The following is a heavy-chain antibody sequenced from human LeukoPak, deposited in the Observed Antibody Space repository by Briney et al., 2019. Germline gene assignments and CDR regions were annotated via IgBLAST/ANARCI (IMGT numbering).Heavy chain of an antibody. CDR3: ARGEVLYDSSGYYCWWGMDV. Sequence: GGARRLYCAAYGFNLSSDSMNWVRQAPGKGLEWVSSISSSSRYIYYADSVKRRFTISRDNAKNSLYLQMNSLRAEDTAVYYCARGEVLYDSSGYYCWWGMDVWGEGTTVTVSS. V-gene: IGHV3-21*01. D-gene: IGHD3-22*01. CDR1: GFNLSSDS. CDR2: ISSSSRYI. J-gene: IGHJ6*04.